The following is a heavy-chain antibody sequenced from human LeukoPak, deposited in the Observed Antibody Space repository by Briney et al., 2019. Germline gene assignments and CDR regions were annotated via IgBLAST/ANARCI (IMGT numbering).Heavy chain of an antibody. Sequence: SETLSLTCSVSGGSISGHYWTWIRQSAGKGLEWIGRMHTNGKSKYNPSLETRVTMSLDMSKNQFSLRVYSVTAADTAVYFCARIYDFWSNSIYYFDYWGQGALVTVSS. V-gene: IGHV4-4*07. D-gene: IGHD3-3*01. CDR1: GGSISGHY. CDR3: ARIYDFWSNSIYYFDY. CDR2: MHTNGKS. J-gene: IGHJ4*02.